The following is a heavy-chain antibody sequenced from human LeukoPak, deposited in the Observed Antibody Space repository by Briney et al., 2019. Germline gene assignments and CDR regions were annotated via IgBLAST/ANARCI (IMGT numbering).Heavy chain of an antibody. CDR2: ISSSSSSTI. CDR1: GFPFSTYS. J-gene: IGHJ4*02. CDR3: AREYYAFDY. Sequence: GGSLRLSCVTSGFPFSTYSMNWVRQAPGKGLEWVSYISSSSSSTIYYADSVKGRFTISRDNAKNSLYLQMNSLRAEDTAVYYCAREYYAFDYWGQGTLVTVSS. D-gene: IGHD1-26*01. V-gene: IGHV3-48*01.